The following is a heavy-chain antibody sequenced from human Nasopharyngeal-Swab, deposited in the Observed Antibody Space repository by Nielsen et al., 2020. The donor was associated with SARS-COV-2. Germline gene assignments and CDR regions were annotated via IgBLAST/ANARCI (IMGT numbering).Heavy chain of an antibody. CDR2: ISAYNGDT. J-gene: IGHJ5*02. V-gene: IGHV1-18*01. CDR3: ARDGTHVGAFLNWLDP. Sequence: ASVKVSCKASGYTFISYGINWVRQTPGQGLEWVGWISAYNGDTNYAQKVQGRVTMTTDTSTGTAYMELRSLRSDDTAVYYCARDGTHVGAFLNWLDPWGQGTLVTVSS. D-gene: IGHD3-3*02. CDR1: GYTFISYG.